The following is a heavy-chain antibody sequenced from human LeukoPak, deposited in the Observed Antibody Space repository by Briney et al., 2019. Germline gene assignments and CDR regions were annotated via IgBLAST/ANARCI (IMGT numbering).Heavy chain of an antibody. D-gene: IGHD3-10*01. CDR3: AKDIRGGYYGSGSYYDY. CDR1: GFTFDDYA. V-gene: IGHV3-9*03. Sequence: GGSLRLSCAASGFTFDDYAMHRARQAPGKGLEWVSGISWNSGSIGYADSVKGRFTISRDNAKNSLYLQMNSLRAEDMALYYCAKDIRGGYYGSGSYYDYWGQGTLVTVSS. J-gene: IGHJ4*02. CDR2: ISWNSGSI.